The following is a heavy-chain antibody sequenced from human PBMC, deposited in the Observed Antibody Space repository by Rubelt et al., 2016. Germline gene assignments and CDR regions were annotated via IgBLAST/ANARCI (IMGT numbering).Heavy chain of an antibody. D-gene: IGHD3-16*01. CDR1: GFTFSSYA. Sequence: EVQLVESGGGLVKPGGSLRLSCAASGFTFSSYAMSWVRQAPGKGLEWVSAISGSGGSTYYADSVKGRFTIARDNSKNTLYLQMDSLRAEDTAVYYCTKGGFGSFDYWGQGTLVTVSS. CDR2: ISGSGGST. CDR3: TKGGFGSFDY. V-gene: IGHV3-23*04. J-gene: IGHJ4*02.